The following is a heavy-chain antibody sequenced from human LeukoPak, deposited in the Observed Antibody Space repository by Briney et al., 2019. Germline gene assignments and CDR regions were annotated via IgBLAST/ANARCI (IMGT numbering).Heavy chain of an antibody. J-gene: IGHJ4*02. CDR3: ARDRTTVVSPMGY. CDR1: GFTFSDYY. Sequence: GGSLRLSSAASGFTFSDYYMTWIRQSPGKGLEWVSYISPSGSTIHHADSVKGRFSVSRDNAKNSLYLQMNSLRAEDTAVYYCARDRTTVVSPMGYWGQGTLVTVSS. D-gene: IGHD4-23*01. V-gene: IGHV3-11*01. CDR2: ISPSGSTI.